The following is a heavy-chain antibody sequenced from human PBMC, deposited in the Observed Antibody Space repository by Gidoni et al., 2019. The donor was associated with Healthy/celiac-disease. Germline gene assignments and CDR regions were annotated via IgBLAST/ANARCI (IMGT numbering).Heavy chain of an antibody. CDR2: IKQDGSEK. J-gene: IGHJ4*02. CDR1: GVTFSSEW. Sequence: EVQLVESGGGLVQPGGSLRPSCAAPGVTFSSEWMSWVRQAPGKGLEWVANIKQDGSEKYYVDSVKGRFTISRDNAKNSLYLQMNSLRAEDTAVYYCARGRTGEDTAFDYWGQGTLGAVSS. CDR3: ARGRTGEDTAFDY. D-gene: IGHD1-1*01. V-gene: IGHV3-7*03.